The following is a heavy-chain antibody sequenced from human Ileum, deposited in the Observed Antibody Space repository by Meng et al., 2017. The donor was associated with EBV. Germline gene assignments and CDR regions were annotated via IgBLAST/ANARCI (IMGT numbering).Heavy chain of an antibody. CDR1: GYTFTSYH. J-gene: IGHJ4*02. CDR3: AREKSSSYYFDY. Sequence: QVQLAQSWPELEKPXASVWVSCKTSGYTFTSYHIHWVRQAPGQGLEWMGLIKSGAGSTSYAQKLQGRVTMTGDTSTSTVYMELSSLGSEDTAVYYCAREKSSSYYFDYWGQGTLVTVSS. D-gene: IGHD6-6*01. V-gene: IGHV1-46*04. CDR2: IKSGAGST.